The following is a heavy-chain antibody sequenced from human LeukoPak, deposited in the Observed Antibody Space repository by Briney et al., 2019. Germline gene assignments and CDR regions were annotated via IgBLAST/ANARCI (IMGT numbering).Heavy chain of an antibody. CDR1: GFIFSSHW. CDR3: AKRLAMTGTYHFDY. Sequence: GGSLRLSCTASGFIFSSHWMTWVRQSPGKGLEWVANIKEDGSVKYYVDSVKGRFTISRDNTKNALYLQMNSLRAEDTAVYYCAKRLAMTGTYHFDYWGQGTLVTVSS. D-gene: IGHD6-19*01. J-gene: IGHJ4*02. V-gene: IGHV3-7*03. CDR2: IKEDGSVK.